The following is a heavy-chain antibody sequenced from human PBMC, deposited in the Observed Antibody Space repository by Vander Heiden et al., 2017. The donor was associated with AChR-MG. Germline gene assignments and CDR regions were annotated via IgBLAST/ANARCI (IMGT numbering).Heavy chain of an antibody. D-gene: IGHD3-22*01. Sequence: QVQLVESGGGVVQPGRSLRLSCAASGFTFRSYAMHWVRQAPGKGLEWVAVISYDGSNKYYADSVKGRFTISRDNSKNTLYLQMNSLRAEDTAVYYCARDRGDSSGYGYWGQGTLVTVSS. CDR1: GFTFRSYA. J-gene: IGHJ4*02. CDR3: ARDRGDSSGYGY. V-gene: IGHV3-30-3*01. CDR2: ISYDGSNK.